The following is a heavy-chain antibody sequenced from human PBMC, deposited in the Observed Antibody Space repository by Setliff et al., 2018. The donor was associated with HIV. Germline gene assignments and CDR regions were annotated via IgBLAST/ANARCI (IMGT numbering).Heavy chain of an antibody. V-gene: IGHV3-23*01. CDR3: AKGEVPAAIYYYYMDV. Sequence: PSETLSLSCAASGFTFSDYDMTWVRQAPGKGLEYVSAISGSAESERYSDSVRGRFHISRDNSKNTLYLQMNSLRAEDTAVYYCAKGEVPAAIYYYYMDVWGKGTTVTVSS. CDR2: ISGSAESE. CDR1: GFTFSDYD. J-gene: IGHJ6*03. D-gene: IGHD2-2*01.